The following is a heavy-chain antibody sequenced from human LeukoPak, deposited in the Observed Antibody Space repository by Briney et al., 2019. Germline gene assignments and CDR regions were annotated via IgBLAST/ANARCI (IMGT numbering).Heavy chain of an antibody. D-gene: IGHD1-26*01. CDR2: ITSSGTYT. CDR3: ARDPYSGNYGTYYYYYMDV. Sequence: GGSLRLSCADSGFTFSNYNMNWVRQAPGKAMEWVSSITSSGTYTFYADSVKGRFTISRDKAKNSLYLQMDSLGPEDTAVYYCARDPYSGNYGTYYYYYMDVWGKGPTVTVSS. V-gene: IGHV3-21*01. J-gene: IGHJ6*03. CDR1: GFTFSNYN.